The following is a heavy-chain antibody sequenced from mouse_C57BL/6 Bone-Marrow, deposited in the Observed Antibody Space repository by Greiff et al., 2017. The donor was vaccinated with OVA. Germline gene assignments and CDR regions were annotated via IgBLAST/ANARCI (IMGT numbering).Heavy chain of an antibody. CDR2: IDPENGDT. Sequence: VQLKQSGAELVRPGASVKLSCTASGFNIKDDYMHWVKQRPEQGLEWIGWIDPENGDTEYASKFQGKATITADTSSNTAYLQLSSLTSEDTAVYYCTTWDYGSAWFAYWGQGTLVTVSA. CDR3: TTWDYGSAWFAY. J-gene: IGHJ3*01. CDR1: GFNIKDDY. D-gene: IGHD1-1*01. V-gene: IGHV14-4*01.